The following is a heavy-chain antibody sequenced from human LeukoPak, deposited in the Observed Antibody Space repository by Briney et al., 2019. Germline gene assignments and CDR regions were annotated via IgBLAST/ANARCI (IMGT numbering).Heavy chain of an antibody. CDR1: GGSFSGYY. V-gene: IGHV4-34*01. CDR2: INHSGST. CDR3: ARVPGLYDTPYFDY. D-gene: IGHD3-22*01. Sequence: SETLSLTCAVYGGSFSGYYWSWIRQPPGKGLEWIGEINHSGSTNYNPSLKSRVTISVDTSKNQFSLKLSSVTAADTAVYHCARVPGLYDTPYFDYWGQGTLVTVSS. J-gene: IGHJ4*02.